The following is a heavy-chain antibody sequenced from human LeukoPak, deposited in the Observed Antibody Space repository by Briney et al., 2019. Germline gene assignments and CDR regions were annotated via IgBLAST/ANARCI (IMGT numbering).Heavy chain of an antibody. Sequence: GKSLRLSCAASGFTFSGYPIHWVRQAPGKGLEWVAVISYDGSNKYYADSVKGRFTISRDNSKNTLYLQMNSLRAEDTAVYYCARASGYGDYHPPNDYWGQGTLVTVSS. CDR3: ARASGYGDYHPPNDY. J-gene: IGHJ4*02. CDR1: GFTFSGYP. V-gene: IGHV3-30-3*01. D-gene: IGHD4-17*01. CDR2: ISYDGSNK.